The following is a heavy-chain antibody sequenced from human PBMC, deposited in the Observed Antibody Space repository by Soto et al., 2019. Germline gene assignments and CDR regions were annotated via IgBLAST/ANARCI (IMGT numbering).Heavy chain of an antibody. V-gene: IGHV4-39*01. CDR1: GVSISSSVHY. Sequence: SETLSLTCSVSGVSISSSVHYWGWIRQPPGKGLEWIGSMFHTGSTYYNPSLKSRVTISVDTSKNQFSLNLSSVTATDTAVYYCASWGEGLRQVNDWGQGTLVTVSS. J-gene: IGHJ4*02. CDR2: MFHTGST. D-gene: IGHD3-10*01. CDR3: ASWGEGLRQVND.